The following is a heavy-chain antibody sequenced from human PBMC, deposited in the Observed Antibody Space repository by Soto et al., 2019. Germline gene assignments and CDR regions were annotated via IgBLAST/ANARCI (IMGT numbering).Heavy chain of an antibody. J-gene: IGHJ4*02. Sequence: ASETLSLTCTVSGGSISSGGYYWSWIRQHPGKGLEWIGYIYYSGSTYYNPSLKSRVTISVDTSKNQFSLKLSSVTAADTAVYYCARKECSGGSCYYFDYWGQGTLVTVSS. CDR2: IYYSGST. D-gene: IGHD2-15*01. CDR3: ARKECSGGSCYYFDY. V-gene: IGHV4-31*03. CDR1: GGSISSGGYY.